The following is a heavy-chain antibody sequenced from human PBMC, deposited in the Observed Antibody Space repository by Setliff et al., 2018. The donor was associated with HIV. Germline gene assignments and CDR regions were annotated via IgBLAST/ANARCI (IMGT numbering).Heavy chain of an antibody. CDR2: ISDSSTYT. Sequence: GGSLRLSCAASGFTLSYYSMNWVRQAPGKGLEWLSYISDSSTYTQYADFVKGRFTISRDVSKNTVFLQMNSLRVDDTAVYYCAKDNSEHWPTGRLDYWGQGTLVTVSS. CDR3: AKDNSEHWPTGRLDY. J-gene: IGHJ4*02. D-gene: IGHD2-15*01. CDR1: GFTLSYYS. V-gene: IGHV3-11*03.